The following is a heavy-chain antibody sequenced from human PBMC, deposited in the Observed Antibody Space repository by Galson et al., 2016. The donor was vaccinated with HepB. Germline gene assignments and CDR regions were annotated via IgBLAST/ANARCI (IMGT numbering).Heavy chain of an antibody. D-gene: IGHD3-10*01. CDR1: GFTFSNYA. CDR2: IWYDGSSK. V-gene: IGHV3-33*01. J-gene: IGHJ4*02. CDR3: ARGYASGNFYQ. Sequence: SLRLSCAASGFTFSNYAMHWVRQAPGKGLEGGAVIWYDGSSKYYIDSVKGRFTISRDNSKNTLNLQMSSLRAEDTAVYYCARGYASGNFYQWGQGTLVTVSS.